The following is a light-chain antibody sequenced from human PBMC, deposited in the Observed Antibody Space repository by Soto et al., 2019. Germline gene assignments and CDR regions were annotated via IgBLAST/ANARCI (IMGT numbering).Light chain of an antibody. V-gene: IGLV2-8*01. J-gene: IGLJ3*02. Sequence: QSALTQPPSASGSPGQLVTISCTGTSSDVGAYKNVSWYQQYPGKAPKLMIYEVSKRPSGVPDRFSGSKSGNTASLTVSGLQAEDEADYYCTSYVGSNIWVFGGGTKLTVL. CDR2: EVS. CDR1: SSDVGAYKN. CDR3: TSYVGSNIWV.